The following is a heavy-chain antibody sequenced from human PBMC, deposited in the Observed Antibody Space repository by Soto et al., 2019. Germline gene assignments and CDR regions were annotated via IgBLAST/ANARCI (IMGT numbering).Heavy chain of an antibody. CDR3: ARKYSSSSPLDYGMDV. J-gene: IGHJ6*02. CDR1: GGSISSYY. V-gene: IGHV4-59*01. D-gene: IGHD6-6*01. Sequence: SETLSLTCTGSGGSISSYYWSWIRQPPGKGLEWIGYIYYSGSTNYNPSLKSRVTISVDTSKNQFSLKLSSVTAADTAVYYCARKYSSSSPLDYGMDVWGQGTTVTVSS. CDR2: IYYSGST.